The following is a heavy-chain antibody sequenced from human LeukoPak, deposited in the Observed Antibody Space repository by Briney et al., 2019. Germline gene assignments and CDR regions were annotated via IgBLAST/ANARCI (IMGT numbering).Heavy chain of an antibody. CDR2: IYYSGST. V-gene: IGHV4-59*12. CDR1: GGSISSYY. J-gene: IGHJ5*02. CDR3: ARDLSSATRQLDL. Sequence: SETLSLTCTVSGGSISSYYWSWIRQPPGKGLEWIGYIYYSGSTNYNPSLKSLVTISVDTSKNQFSLKLSSLTAADTAVYYCARDLSSATRQLDLWCQGTLVTVSS. D-gene: IGHD2-15*01.